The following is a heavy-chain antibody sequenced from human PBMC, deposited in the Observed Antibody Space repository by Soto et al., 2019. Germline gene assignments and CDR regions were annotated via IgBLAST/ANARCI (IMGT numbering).Heavy chain of an antibody. Sequence: ASVKVSCKASGLTFSTSAVQWVRQARGQRLELIGWIVVGSGSTKYAQKFQERVTITRDMSTSTAYMELNSLRYEDTAVYYCAAPPNRDAYNYGYWGQGTLVTVSS. CDR1: GLTFSTSA. CDR2: IVVGSGST. V-gene: IGHV1-58*01. J-gene: IGHJ4*02. D-gene: IGHD5-12*01. CDR3: AAPPNRDAYNYGY.